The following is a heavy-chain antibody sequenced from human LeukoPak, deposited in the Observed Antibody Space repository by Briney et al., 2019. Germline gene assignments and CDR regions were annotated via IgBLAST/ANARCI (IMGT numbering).Heavy chain of an antibody. V-gene: IGHV3-64*01. D-gene: IGHD1-26*01. CDR2: ISSNGGST. Sequence: GGSLRLSCAASGFTFSSYAMHWVRQAPGKGLEYVSAISSNGGSTYYANSVKGRFTISRDNSKNTLYLQMGSLRAEDMAVYYCARELLRGRWFDPWGQGTLVTVSS. CDR3: ARELLRGRWFDP. J-gene: IGHJ5*02. CDR1: GFTFSSYA.